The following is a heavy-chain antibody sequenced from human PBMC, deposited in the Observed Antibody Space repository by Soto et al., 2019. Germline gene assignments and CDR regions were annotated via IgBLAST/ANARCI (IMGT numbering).Heavy chain of an antibody. CDR2: ISAYNGNT. CDR1: GYTFTSYF. J-gene: IGHJ4*02. Sequence: QVQLVQSGAEVKKPGASVKVSCKASGYTFTSYFISWVRQAPGQGLEWMGWISAYNGNTNYVQKIQGRGTMTTDTYTSTDYMALRSLRPDATAVYYCARDLPPSDYWGQGTQVTVSS. V-gene: IGHV1-18*01. CDR3: ARDLPPSDY.